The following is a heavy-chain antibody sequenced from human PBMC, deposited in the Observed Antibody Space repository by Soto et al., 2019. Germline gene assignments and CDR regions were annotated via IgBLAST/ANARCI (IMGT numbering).Heavy chain of an antibody. V-gene: IGHV4-30-4*01. D-gene: IGHD3-10*01. CDR3: AREMVRGRYGMDV. CDR2: IYYSGST. CDR1: GGSINSGDYY. Sequence: SETLSLTCTVSGGSINSGDYYWSWIRQPPGKGLEWIGYIYYSGSTYYNPSLKSRVTISVDTSKNQFSLKLSSVTAADTAVYYCAREMVRGRYGMDVWGQGTTVTVSS. J-gene: IGHJ6*02.